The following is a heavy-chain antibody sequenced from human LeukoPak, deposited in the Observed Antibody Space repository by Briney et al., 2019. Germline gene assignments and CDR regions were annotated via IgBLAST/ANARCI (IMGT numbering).Heavy chain of an antibody. D-gene: IGHD2-15*01. CDR3: ARLPYCSGGSCYSGKFDY. CDR1: GYTFTGDY. CDR2: ISAYSGNT. J-gene: IGHJ4*02. V-gene: IGHV1-18*04. Sequence: ASVKVSCKASGYTFTGDYMHWVRQAPGQGLEWMGWISAYSGNTNYAQKLQGRVTMTTDTSTSTAYMELRSLRSDDTAVYYCARLPYCSGGSCYSGKFDYWGQGTLVTVSS.